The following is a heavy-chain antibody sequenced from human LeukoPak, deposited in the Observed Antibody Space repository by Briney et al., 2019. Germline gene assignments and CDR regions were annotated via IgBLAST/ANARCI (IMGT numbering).Heavy chain of an antibody. J-gene: IGHJ4*02. CDR1: GYTFTGYY. V-gene: IGHV1-2*02. D-gene: IGHD6-19*01. CDR3: ARPGIAVAGQRGYFDY. CDR2: ISSNSGGT. Sequence: AAVKVSCKASGYTFTGYYMHWVRQAPGQGLEWMGWISSNSGGTNYAQKFQGRVTMTRETSISTAYMELSRLRSDDTAVYYCARPGIAVAGQRGYFDYWGQGTLVTVSS.